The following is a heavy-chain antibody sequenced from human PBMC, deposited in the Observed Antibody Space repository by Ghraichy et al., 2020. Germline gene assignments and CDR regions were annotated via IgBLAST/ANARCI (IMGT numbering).Heavy chain of an antibody. D-gene: IGHD1-1*01. V-gene: IGHV3-72*01. CDR2: TSNNANSYTT. Sequence: GGSLRLSCAASGFTFSDHYMDWVRQAPGKGLEWVGRTSNNANSYTTEYAASVKGRFSISRDDSKNSLYLQMNSLNTEDTAVYYCARGAAITNDPYYYYAMDVWGQGTTVTFSS. J-gene: IGHJ6*02. CDR1: GFTFSDHY. CDR3: ARGAAITNDPYYYYAMDV.